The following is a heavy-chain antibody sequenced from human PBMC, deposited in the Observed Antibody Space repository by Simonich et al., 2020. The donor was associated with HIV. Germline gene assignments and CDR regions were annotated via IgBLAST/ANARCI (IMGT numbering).Heavy chain of an antibody. CDR3: ARGFYQRLYYFDY. CDR2: INHSGST. D-gene: IGHD2-2*01. V-gene: IGHV4-34*01. J-gene: IGHJ4*02. CDR1: GGSFSGYY. Sequence: QVQLQQWGAGLLKPSETLSLTCAVYGGSFSGYYWSWNRQPPGKGQEWIGEINHSGSTNYNPSLKSRVTISVDTSKNQFSLKLSSVTAADTAVYYCARGFYQRLYYFDYWGQGTLVTVSS.